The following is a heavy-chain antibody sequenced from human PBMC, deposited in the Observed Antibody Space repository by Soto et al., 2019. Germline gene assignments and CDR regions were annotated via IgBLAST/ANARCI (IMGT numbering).Heavy chain of an antibody. Sequence: ASVKVSCKASGGTFSSYAISWVRQAPGQGLEWMGGIIPIFGTANYAQKFQGRVTITADKSTSTAYMELSSLRSEDTAVYYCARVDSSGYLGDPWGQGTLVTVSS. D-gene: IGHD3-22*01. CDR1: GGTFSSYA. V-gene: IGHV1-69*06. CDR2: IIPIFGTA. CDR3: ARVDSSGYLGDP. J-gene: IGHJ5*02.